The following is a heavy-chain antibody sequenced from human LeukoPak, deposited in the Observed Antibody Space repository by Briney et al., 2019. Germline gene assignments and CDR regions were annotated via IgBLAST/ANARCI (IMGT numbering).Heavy chain of an antibody. V-gene: IGHV3-30*18. D-gene: IGHD6-6*01. J-gene: IGHJ6*02. CDR3: AKDSWGMDV. CDR1: GFTFSSYG. CDR2: ISYDGSNK. Sequence: GGSLRLSCAASGFTFSSYGMHWVRQAPGQGLEWVAVISYDGSNKYYADSVKGRFTISRDNSKNTLYLQMNSLRAEDTAVYYCAKDSWGMDVWGQGTTVTVSS.